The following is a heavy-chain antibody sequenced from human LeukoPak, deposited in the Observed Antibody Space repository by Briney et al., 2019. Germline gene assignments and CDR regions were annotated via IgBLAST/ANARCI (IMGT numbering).Heavy chain of an antibody. CDR3: ARERQDCSSTSCLIPRYFDY. V-gene: IGHV1-2*02. Sequence: ASVKVSCKASGYTFTSYGISWVRQAPGQGLEWMGWINPNSGGTNYAQKFQGRVTMTRDTSISTAYMELSRLRSDDTAVYYRARERQDCSSTSCLIPRYFDYWGQGTLVTVSS. CDR1: GYTFTSYG. D-gene: IGHD2-2*01. J-gene: IGHJ4*02. CDR2: INPNSGGT.